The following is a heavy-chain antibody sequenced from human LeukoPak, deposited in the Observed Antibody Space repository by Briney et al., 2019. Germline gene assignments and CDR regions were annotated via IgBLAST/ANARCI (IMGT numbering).Heavy chain of an antibody. CDR3: ARDLTVTTSHSFDY. Sequence: PGGSLRLSCAASGFTFSSYAMHWVRQAPGKGLEWVAVISYDGSNKYYADSVKGRFTMSRDNSKNTLYLQMNSLRAEDTAVYYCARDLTVTTSHSFDYWGQGTLVTVSS. D-gene: IGHD4-17*01. CDR2: ISYDGSNK. J-gene: IGHJ4*02. CDR1: GFTFSSYA. V-gene: IGHV3-30-3*01.